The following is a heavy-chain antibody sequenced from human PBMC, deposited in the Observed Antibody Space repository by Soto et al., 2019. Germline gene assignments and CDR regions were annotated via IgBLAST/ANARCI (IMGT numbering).Heavy chain of an antibody. J-gene: IGHJ4*02. Sequence: GASVKVSCKASGHTFSSSFIHWVRQAPGHGLEWMGIISPTEGSKSYAQEFQGRVTMTWDTSTTTVYMDLSSLRSEDTAVYYCACDPQRYRGSHQFAYWGQGTLVTVSS. CDR1: GHTFSSSF. CDR2: ISPTEGSK. V-gene: IGHV1-46*03. CDR3: ACDPQRYRGSHQFAY. D-gene: IGHD5-12*01.